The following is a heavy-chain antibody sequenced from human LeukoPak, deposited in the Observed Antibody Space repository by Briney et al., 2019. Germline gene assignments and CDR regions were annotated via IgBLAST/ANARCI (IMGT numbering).Heavy chain of an antibody. J-gene: IGHJ5*02. V-gene: IGHV3-74*01. CDR2: INNDGSTT. Sequence: GGPLSLSCVASGFTFTNYWVHWARHAPGKGLVWVSRINNDGSTTSHADSVKGRFTISRDNAKNTLYLQMNSLRAEDTAVYYCASPPGTSVTPPGGSWGQGTLVTVSS. CDR3: ASPPGTSVTPPGGS. CDR1: GFTFTNYW. D-gene: IGHD4-23*01.